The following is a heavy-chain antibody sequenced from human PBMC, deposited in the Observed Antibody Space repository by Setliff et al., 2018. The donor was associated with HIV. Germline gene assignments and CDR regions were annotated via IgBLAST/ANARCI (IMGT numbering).Heavy chain of an antibody. Sequence: ASVKVSCKASGYSFTSYGLSWVRQAPGQGIGWMGSITTYNGGTNYAQKSQGRVTMTTDTSTSTAYMELRSLSSDDPAVYYCTRGGYSGAYLDAFDIWGQGTMVTVSS. CDR3: TRGGYSGAYLDAFDI. CDR1: GYSFTSYG. D-gene: IGHD1-26*01. V-gene: IGHV1-18*01. J-gene: IGHJ3*02. CDR2: ITTYNGGT.